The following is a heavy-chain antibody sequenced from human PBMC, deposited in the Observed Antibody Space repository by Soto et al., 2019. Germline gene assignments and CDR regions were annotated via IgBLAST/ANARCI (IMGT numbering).Heavy chain of an antibody. J-gene: IGHJ4*02. V-gene: IGHV1-69*08. CDR1: GGTFSSYT. CDR3: ARDQGVAGLFLDY. CDR2: IIPILGIA. D-gene: IGHD6-19*01. Sequence: QVQLVQSGAEVKKPGSSVKVSCKASGGTFSSYTISWVRQAPGQGLEWMGRIIPILGIANYAQKFQGRVTITEDKSTSTAYMELSSLRSEDTAVYYCARDQGVAGLFLDYWGQGTLVTVSS.